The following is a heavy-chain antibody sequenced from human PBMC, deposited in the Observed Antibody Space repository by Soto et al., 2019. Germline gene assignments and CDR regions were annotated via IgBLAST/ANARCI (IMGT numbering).Heavy chain of an antibody. CDR3: ARHGYSYGGGDFDY. Sequence: EVQLVGSGGGLVQPGGSLRLSCAASGFTVSSNYMSWVRQAPGKGLEWVSVIYSGGSAYYADSVKGRFTISRDNSKNTLYLQMNSLRAEDTAVYYCARHGYSYGGGDFDYWAREPWSPSPQ. CDR1: GFTVSSNY. V-gene: IGHV3-66*04. J-gene: IGHJ4*02. D-gene: IGHD5-18*01. CDR2: IYSGGSA.